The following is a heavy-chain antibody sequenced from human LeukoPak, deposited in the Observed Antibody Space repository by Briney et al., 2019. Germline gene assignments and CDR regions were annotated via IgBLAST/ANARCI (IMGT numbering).Heavy chain of an antibody. D-gene: IGHD3-22*01. V-gene: IGHV4-59*01. CDR3: ARVTGDYDSSFYPPRNYLDY. CDR1: GGSITSDY. Sequence: SETLSLTCTVSGGSITSDYWSWIRQPPGKGLEWIGYIYYSGSTNYNPSLKSRVTISVDTSKNQFSLKLSSVTAADTAVYYCARVTGDYDSSFYPPRNYLDYWGQGTLVTVSS. CDR2: IYYSGST. J-gene: IGHJ4*02.